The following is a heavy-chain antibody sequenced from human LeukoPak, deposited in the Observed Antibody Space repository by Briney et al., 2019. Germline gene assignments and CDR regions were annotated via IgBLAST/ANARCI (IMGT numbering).Heavy chain of an antibody. CDR1: GFTFSNYA. D-gene: IGHD2-2*02. Sequence: PGGSLRLTCAASGFTFSNYAMSWVRQAPGKGLEWVSTISKSGDTTDYAESVKGRFALFRDNSKKTLSLQMNSLRAEDTAVYYCAKDEFEVGPCSTSSCFTSLPFFDHWGQGILVTVSS. CDR3: AKDEFEVGPCSTSSCFTSLPFFDH. V-gene: IGHV3-23*01. J-gene: IGHJ4*02. CDR2: ISKSGDTT.